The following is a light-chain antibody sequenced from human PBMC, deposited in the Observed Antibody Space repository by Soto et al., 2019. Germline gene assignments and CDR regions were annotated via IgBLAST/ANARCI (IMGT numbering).Light chain of an antibody. CDR3: QQTLSPPLT. CDR2: AAS. CDR1: HNITTY. Sequence: DLQMTQSPSSLSASVGDRVTITCRSSHNITTYLNWYQQRPGKAPSLLIYAASTLQSGVPSTVSGSGSGAVFTLTISSLQPEDFATYYCQQTLSPPLTFGQGTKVDIK. J-gene: IGKJ1*01. V-gene: IGKV1-39*01.